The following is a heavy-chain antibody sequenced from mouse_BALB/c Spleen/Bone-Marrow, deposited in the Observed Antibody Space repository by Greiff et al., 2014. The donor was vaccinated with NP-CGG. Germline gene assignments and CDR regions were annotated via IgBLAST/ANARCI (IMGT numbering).Heavy chain of an antibody. CDR3: ARFRSYTMDF. CDR2: ILPGSDST. J-gene: IGHJ4*01. CDR1: GYTFSSLW. Sequence: QVQLQQSGAELMKPGASVKIPCRASGYTFSSLWIEWMKQRPGHGLEWIGEILPGSDSTNYHEKFKGKATFTADPSSETVYMQLSSLTSEDSAVYYCARFRSYTMDFWGQGTSVTVSS. V-gene: IGHV1-9*01.